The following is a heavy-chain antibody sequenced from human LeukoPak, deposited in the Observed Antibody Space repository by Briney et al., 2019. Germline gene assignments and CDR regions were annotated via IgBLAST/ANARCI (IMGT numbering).Heavy chain of an antibody. D-gene: IGHD1-7*01. J-gene: IGHJ4*02. V-gene: IGHV3-30*18. CDR3: AKIPLTRGITGTTG. CDR2: ISYDGSNK. CDR1: GFTFSSYG. Sequence: PGGSLRLSCAASGFTFSSYGMHWVRQAPGKGLEWVAVISYDGSNKYYADSVKGRFTISRDNSKNTLYLQMNSLRAEDTAVYYCAKIPLTRGITGTTGWGQGTLVTVSS.